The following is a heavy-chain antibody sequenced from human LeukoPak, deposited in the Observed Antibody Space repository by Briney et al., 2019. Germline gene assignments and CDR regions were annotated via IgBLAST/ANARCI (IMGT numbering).Heavy chain of an antibody. CDR2: ISGSGGST. Sequence: PGGSLRLSCAASGFTFSSYGMSWVRQAPGKGLEWVSGISGSGGSTYYADSVKGRFTISRDNSKNTMNLQMNSLRAEDTAVYYCAKDGGGYYTWAFDYWGQGTLVTVSS. CDR3: AKDGGGYYTWAFDY. V-gene: IGHV3-23*01. D-gene: IGHD3-22*01. J-gene: IGHJ4*02. CDR1: GFTFSSYG.